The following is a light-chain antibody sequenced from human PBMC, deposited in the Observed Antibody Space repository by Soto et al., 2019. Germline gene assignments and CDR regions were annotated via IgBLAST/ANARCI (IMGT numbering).Light chain of an antibody. CDR1: QDISSY. V-gene: IGKV1-9*01. CDR2: AAS. CDR3: QQLKKYPLS. Sequence: IQLTQSPYSLLASRADRVTITCRASQDISSYLAWYRQKAGKAPELLIEAASTLQSGVPSRFSGSGSGTDFALTISSLQPEDFASYYGQQLKKYPLSIGGGTKVEIK. J-gene: IGKJ4*01.